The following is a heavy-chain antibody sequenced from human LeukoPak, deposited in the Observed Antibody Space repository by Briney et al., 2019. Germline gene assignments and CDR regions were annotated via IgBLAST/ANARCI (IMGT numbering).Heavy chain of an antibody. V-gene: IGHV3-30*03. Sequence: PGGSLRLSCAASGFTFSSYGMHWVRQAPGKGLEWVAVISYDGSNKYYADSVKGRFTISRDNSKNTLYLQMNSLRAEDTAVYYCASARSGSLQMPFDYWGQGTLVTVSS. CDR3: ASARSGSLQMPFDY. D-gene: IGHD1-26*01. CDR1: GFTFSSYG. J-gene: IGHJ4*02. CDR2: ISYDGSNK.